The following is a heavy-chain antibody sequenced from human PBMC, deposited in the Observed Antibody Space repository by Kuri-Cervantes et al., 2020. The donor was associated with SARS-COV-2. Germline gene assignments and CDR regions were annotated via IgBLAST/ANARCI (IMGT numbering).Heavy chain of an antibody. CDR1: GGTFSSYA. CDR3: ARDLEVVAAPVDY. CDR2: INPNSGGT. V-gene: IGHV1-2*02. J-gene: IGHJ4*02. D-gene: IGHD2-15*01. Sequence: VSVKVSCKASGGTFSSYAISWVRQAPGQGLEWMGWINPNSGGTNYAQKFQGRVTMTRDTSISTAYMELSRLRSDDTAVYYCARDLEVVAAPVDYWGQGTLVTVSS.